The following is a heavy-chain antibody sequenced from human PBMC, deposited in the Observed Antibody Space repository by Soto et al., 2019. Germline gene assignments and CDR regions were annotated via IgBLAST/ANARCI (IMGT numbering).Heavy chain of an antibody. CDR1: GFTFSSYA. D-gene: IGHD3-22*01. CDR3: AKDTYYHDSSGYYVFDY. Sequence: GGSLRLSCAASGFTFSSYAMHWVRQAPGKGLEWVAVISYDGYNKYYADSVKGRFTISRDNSKNTLYLQMDSLRVEDTAVYYCAKDTYYHDSSGYYVFDYWGQGTLVTVSS. J-gene: IGHJ4*02. CDR2: ISYDGYNK. V-gene: IGHV3-30*04.